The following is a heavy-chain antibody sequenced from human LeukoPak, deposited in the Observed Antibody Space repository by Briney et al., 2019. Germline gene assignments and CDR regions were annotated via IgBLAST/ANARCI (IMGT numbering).Heavy chain of an antibody. J-gene: IGHJ4*02. D-gene: IGHD2-21*02. V-gene: IGHV4-4*02. Sequence: SETLSLTCAVSGGSISSSYWWTWVRPPPGKGLEWIGEIYHSGSTNYNPSLKSRVTISVDKSKNQFSLTLSSVTAADTAVYYCARDRCGGDCPLDYWGQGTLVTVSS. CDR3: ARDRCGGDCPLDY. CDR2: IYHSGST. CDR1: GGSISSSYW.